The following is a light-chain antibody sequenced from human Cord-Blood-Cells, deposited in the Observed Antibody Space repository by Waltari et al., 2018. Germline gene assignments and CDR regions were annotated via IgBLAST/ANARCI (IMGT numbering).Light chain of an antibody. J-gene: IGLJ2*01. CDR2: GNS. CDR1: SSNLAAGYD. Sequence: QSVLTPPPSVSGAPGPRVTISCAGSSSNLAAGYDVHWYQQLPGTAPKLLIYGNSNRPSGVPDRFSGSKSGTSASLAITGLQAEDEADYYCQSYDSSLSGVVFGGGTKLTVL. V-gene: IGLV1-40*01. CDR3: QSYDSSLSGVV.